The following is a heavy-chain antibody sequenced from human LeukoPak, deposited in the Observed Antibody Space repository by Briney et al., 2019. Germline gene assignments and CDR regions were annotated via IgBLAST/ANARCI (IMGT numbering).Heavy chain of an antibody. CDR3: ARDSPGRYFGY. J-gene: IGHJ4*02. CDR2: IYYSGST. CDR1: GYSISSGYY. D-gene: IGHD1-26*01. V-gene: IGHV4-38-2*02. Sequence: PSETLSLTCTVSGYSISSGYYWGWIRQPPGKGLEWIGSIYYSGSTYYNPSLKSRVTISVDKSKNQFSLKLSSVTAADTAVYYCARDSPGRYFGYWGQGTLVTVSS.